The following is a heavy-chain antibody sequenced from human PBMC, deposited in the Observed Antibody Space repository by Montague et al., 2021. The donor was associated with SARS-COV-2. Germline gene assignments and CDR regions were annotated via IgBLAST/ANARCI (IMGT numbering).Heavy chain of an antibody. J-gene: IGHJ4*02. Sequence: TLSLTCTVSGGPISSGSYYWSWIRQPAGKGLEWIGRIYTSGTTDYSFSLKSRVTISVDTSKNQSSLKLTSVTAADTAVYYCARAHSGSWAHLDNWGQGSLVTVSS. CDR2: IYTSGTT. CDR1: GGPISSGSYY. D-gene: IGHD5-12*01. V-gene: IGHV4-61*02. CDR3: ARAHSGSWAHLDN.